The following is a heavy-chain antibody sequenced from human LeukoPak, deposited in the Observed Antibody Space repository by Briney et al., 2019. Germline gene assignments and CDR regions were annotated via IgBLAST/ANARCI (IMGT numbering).Heavy chain of an antibody. Sequence: GGSLRLSCAASGFTFSSYSMNWVRQAPGKGLEWVSSISSSSSYIYYVDSVKGQFTISRDNAKNSLYLQMNSLRAEDTAVYYCARDSGYSSSWPPYYYYGMDVWGQGTTVTVSS. CDR3: ARDSGYSSSWPPYYYYGMDV. V-gene: IGHV3-21*01. J-gene: IGHJ6*02. CDR2: ISSSSSYI. D-gene: IGHD6-13*01. CDR1: GFTFSSYS.